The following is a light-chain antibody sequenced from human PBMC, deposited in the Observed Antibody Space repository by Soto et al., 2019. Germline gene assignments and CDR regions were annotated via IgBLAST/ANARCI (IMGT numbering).Light chain of an antibody. CDR3: QQYVDSPWT. V-gene: IGKV3-20*01. CDR2: GAS. CDR1: QIVSSSY. J-gene: IGKJ1*01. Sequence: EIGFAQSPGTPFLSPGERAPPSCRASQIVSSSYLAWYQQRPGQAPRLLIYGASSRATGIPDRFSGSGSGTDFTLTISRLEPEDFAVYYCQQYVDSPWTFGQGTKVDIK.